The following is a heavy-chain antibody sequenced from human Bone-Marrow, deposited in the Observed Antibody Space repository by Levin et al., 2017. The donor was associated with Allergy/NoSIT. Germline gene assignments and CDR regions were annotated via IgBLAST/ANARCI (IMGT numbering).Heavy chain of an antibody. CDR3: VGSLLQGTQPYYYYGMAV. D-gene: IGHD1-7*01. V-gene: IGHV3-48*03. J-gene: IGHJ6*04. Sequence: PGGSLRLSCAGSGFTFKTYEMNWVRQAPGRGLEWIAYISNTGVTIDYADSVKGRFIISRDNTRDSLFLEMNSLRDEDTAVYYCVGSLLQGTQPYYYYGMAVWGEGTSVTVSS. CDR1: GFTFKTYE. CDR2: ISNTGVTI.